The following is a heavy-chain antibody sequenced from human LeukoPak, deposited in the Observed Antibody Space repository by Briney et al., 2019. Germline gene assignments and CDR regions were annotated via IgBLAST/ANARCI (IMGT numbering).Heavy chain of an antibody. CDR1: GGSISSSTYY. CDR3: ARQWFF. Sequence: PSETLSLTCTVSGGSISSSTYYWGWIREPPGKGLEWIGSINYSGSTYYNPSLKSRVTILVDTSKNQFFLKRSSVTAADTAVYYCARQWFFWGQGTLVTVSS. V-gene: IGHV4-39*01. D-gene: IGHD3-10*01. J-gene: IGHJ4*02. CDR2: INYSGST.